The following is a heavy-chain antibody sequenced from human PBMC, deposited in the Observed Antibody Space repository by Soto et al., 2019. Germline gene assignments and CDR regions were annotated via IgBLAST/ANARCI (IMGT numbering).Heavy chain of an antibody. D-gene: IGHD6-13*01. J-gene: IGHJ6*02. V-gene: IGHV3-23*01. Sequence: EVQLLESWGGLVQPGGSLRLSCAASGFTFSSYAMSWVRQAPGKGLEWVSAISGSGGSTYYADSVKGRFTISRDNSKNTLYLQMNSLRAEDTAVYYCAKSGEGSSSWYDYYYYGMDVWGQGTTVTVSS. CDR2: ISGSGGST. CDR3: AKSGEGSSSWYDYYYYGMDV. CDR1: GFTFSSYA.